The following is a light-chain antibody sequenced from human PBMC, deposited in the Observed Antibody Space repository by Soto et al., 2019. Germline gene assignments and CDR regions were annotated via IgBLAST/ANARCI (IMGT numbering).Light chain of an antibody. J-gene: IGKJ1*01. CDR1: QSVNNRY. CDR2: DAS. Sequence: EIVLTQSPGTLSLSPGERATLSCRASQSVNNRYLAWYQQKPGQAPRLLIYDASSRATGIPDRFSGSGSGTDFTLTISRLEPEDFAVYYCQQYGISRTFGQGTKVEIK. CDR3: QQYGISRT. V-gene: IGKV3-20*01.